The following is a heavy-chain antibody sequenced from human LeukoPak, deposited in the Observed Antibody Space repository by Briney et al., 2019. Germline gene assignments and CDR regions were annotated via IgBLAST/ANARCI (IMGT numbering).Heavy chain of an antibody. CDR1: GFTFSSYG. CDR2: IWYDGSNK. Sequence: TGRSLRLSCAASGFTFSSYGMHWVRQAPGKGLEWVAVIWYDGSNKYYADSVKGRFTISRDNAKNSLYLQMNSLRAEDTAVYYCARVGPTAEYYFDYWGQGTRVTVSS. V-gene: IGHV3-33*01. J-gene: IGHJ4*02. D-gene: IGHD4-17*01. CDR3: ARVGPTAEYYFDY.